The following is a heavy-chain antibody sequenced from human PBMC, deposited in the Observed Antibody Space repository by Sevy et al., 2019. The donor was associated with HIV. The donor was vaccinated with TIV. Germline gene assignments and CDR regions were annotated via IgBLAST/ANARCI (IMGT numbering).Heavy chain of an antibody. Sequence: GGSLRLSCVASGFTFSSYEMNWVRQAPGKGLEWVSHISNSGSIIYYEDSVKDRFTISRDNAKNSLYLQMNSLRVEDTAVYYCAREDGSRQYFQYWGQGTLVTVSS. V-gene: IGHV3-48*03. CDR1: GFTFSSYE. J-gene: IGHJ1*01. D-gene: IGHD6-13*01. CDR3: AREDGSRQYFQY. CDR2: ISNSGSII.